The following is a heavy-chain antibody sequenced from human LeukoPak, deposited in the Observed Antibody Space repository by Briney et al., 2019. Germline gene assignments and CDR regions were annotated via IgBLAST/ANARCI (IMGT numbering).Heavy chain of an antibody. CDR1: GGSISSYY. V-gene: IGHV4-59*12. CDR2: IYYSGST. Sequence: SETLSLTCTVSGGSISSYYWSWIRQPPGKGLEWIGYIYYSGSTNYNPSLKSRVTISVDTSKNQFSLKLSSVTAADTAVYYCARENYYYGMDVWGQGTTVTVPS. J-gene: IGHJ6*02. CDR3: ARENYYYGMDV.